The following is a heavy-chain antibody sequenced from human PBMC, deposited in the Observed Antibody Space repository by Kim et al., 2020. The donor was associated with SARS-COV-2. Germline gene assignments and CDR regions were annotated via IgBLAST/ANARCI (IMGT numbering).Heavy chain of an antibody. CDR3: ARGNYYESVSLSDYYNGMDF. CDR1: GLIFDTSA. Sequence: GGSLRLSCAASGLIFDTSAMNWVRQAPGKGLEWVAVISYDGRNKDYADSVKGRFTISRDTSKSTLYLEMNRLRVEDTALYYCARGNYYESVSLSDYYNGMDFWGQGTTVTGSS. J-gene: IGHJ6*02. CDR2: ISYDGRNK. V-gene: IGHV3-30-3*01. D-gene: IGHD3-10*01.